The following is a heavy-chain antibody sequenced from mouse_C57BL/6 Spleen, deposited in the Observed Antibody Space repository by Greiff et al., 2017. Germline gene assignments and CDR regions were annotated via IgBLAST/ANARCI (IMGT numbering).Heavy chain of an antibody. CDR3: ARRLGYSNYEVYFDV. D-gene: IGHD2-5*01. J-gene: IGHJ1*03. V-gene: IGHV1-69*01. Sequence: VQLQQPGAELVMPGASVKLSCKASGYTFTSYWMHWVKQRPGQGLEWIGEIDPSDSYTNYNQKFKGKSTLTVDKSSSTAYMQLSSLTSEDSAVYYCARRLGYSNYEVYFDVWGTGTTVTVSS. CDR1: GYTFTSYW. CDR2: IDPSDSYT.